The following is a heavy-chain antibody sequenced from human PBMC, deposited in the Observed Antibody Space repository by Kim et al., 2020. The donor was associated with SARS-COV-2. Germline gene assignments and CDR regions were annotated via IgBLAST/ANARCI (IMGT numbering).Heavy chain of an antibody. CDR2: T. Sequence: TNYNPSLKSRVTISVDKSKNQFSLKLSSVTAADTAVYYCARKLLGATSDYWGQGTLVTVSS. D-gene: IGHD1-26*01. CDR3: ARKLLGATSDY. J-gene: IGHJ4*02. V-gene: IGHV4-4*02.